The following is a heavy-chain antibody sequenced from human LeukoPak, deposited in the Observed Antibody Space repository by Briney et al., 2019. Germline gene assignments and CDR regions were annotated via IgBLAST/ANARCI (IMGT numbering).Heavy chain of an antibody. V-gene: IGHV3-7*03. Sequence: GGSLRLSCAASGFTFSSYWMSWVRQAPGKGLEWVANIKQDGSEKYYVDSVKGRFTISRDNAKNSLYLQMNSLKTEDTAVYYCTTDLTGYYSFDYWGQGTLVTVSS. J-gene: IGHJ4*02. CDR2: IKQDGSEK. CDR1: GFTFSSYW. D-gene: IGHD3-9*01. CDR3: TTDLTGYYSFDY.